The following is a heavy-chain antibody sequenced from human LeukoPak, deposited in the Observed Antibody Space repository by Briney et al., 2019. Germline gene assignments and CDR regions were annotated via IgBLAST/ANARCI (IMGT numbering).Heavy chain of an antibody. CDR3: ARCVVTYDAFDI. V-gene: IGHV3-53*05. CDR2: IYSGGST. CDR1: GFTFRNAS. D-gene: IGHD3-22*01. J-gene: IGHJ3*02. Sequence: GGSLRLSCAASGFTFRNASMSWVRQAPGKGLEWVSVIYSGGSTYYADSVKGRFTISRDNSKNTLYLQMNSLRAEDTAVYYCARCVVTYDAFDIWGQGTMVTVSS.